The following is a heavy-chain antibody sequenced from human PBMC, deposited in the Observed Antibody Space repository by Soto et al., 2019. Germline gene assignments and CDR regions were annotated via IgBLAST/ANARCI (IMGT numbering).Heavy chain of an antibody. J-gene: IGHJ6*02. D-gene: IGHD1-26*01. CDR3: AKERLVGATVYYYYGMDV. CDR2: MSGSGGST. Sequence: GGSLRLSCAASGVTFSSYAMSWVRQAPGKGLEWVSAMSGSGGSTYYADSVKGRFTISRDNSKNTLYLQTNSLRAEDTAVYYCAKERLVGATVYYYYGMDVWGQGTTVTVSS. CDR1: GVTFSSYA. V-gene: IGHV3-23*01.